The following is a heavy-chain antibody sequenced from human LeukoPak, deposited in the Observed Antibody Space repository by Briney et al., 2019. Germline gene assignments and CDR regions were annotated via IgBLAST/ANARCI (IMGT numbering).Heavy chain of an antibody. Sequence: GGSLRLSCAASGFTFSSYAMHWVRQAPGKGLEWVAVISYDGSNKYYADSVKGRFTISRDNSKNTLYLQMNSLRAEDTAVYYCARDLGGATWDWGQGTLVTVSS. D-gene: IGHD1-26*01. J-gene: IGHJ4*02. V-gene: IGHV3-30-3*01. CDR1: GFTFSSYA. CDR3: ARDLGGATWD. CDR2: ISYDGSNK.